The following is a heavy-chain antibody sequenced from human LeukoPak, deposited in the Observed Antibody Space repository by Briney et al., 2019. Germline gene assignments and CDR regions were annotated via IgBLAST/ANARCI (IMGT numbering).Heavy chain of an antibody. J-gene: IGHJ5*02. CDR2: MNPNSGNT. Sequence: GASVKVSCKASGYTFTSYDINWVRQATGQGLEWMGWMNPNSGNTGYAQKFQGRVTMTTDTSTSTAYMELRSLRSDDTAVYYCANTLDYGDYNWFDPWGQGTLVTVSS. V-gene: IGHV1-8*01. CDR3: ANTLDYGDYNWFDP. CDR1: GYTFTSYD. D-gene: IGHD4-17*01.